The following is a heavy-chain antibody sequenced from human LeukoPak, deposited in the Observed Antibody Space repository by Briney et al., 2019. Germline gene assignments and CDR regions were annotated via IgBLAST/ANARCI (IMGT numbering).Heavy chain of an antibody. V-gene: IGHV4-61*02. CDR1: GGSIRSGTDY. J-gene: IGHJ6*03. D-gene: IGHD7-27*01. Sequence: SETLSLTCTVSGGSIRSGTDYWSWIRQPAGKGLEWIGRIYMSGSTDYNPSFKSRVTMSVDTSKDQVSLKLRSVTAADTAVYYCARVVWGGDFHYSLDVWGKGTTVIVSS. CDR2: IYMSGST. CDR3: ARVVWGGDFHYSLDV.